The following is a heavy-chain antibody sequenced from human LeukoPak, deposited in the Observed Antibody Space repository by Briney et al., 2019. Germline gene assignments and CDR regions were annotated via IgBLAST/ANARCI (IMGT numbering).Heavy chain of an antibody. D-gene: IGHD1-26*01. Sequence: GGSLRPSCAASGFTFSSYWMHWVRQAPGKGLVWVSRINSDGSSTSYADSVKGRFTISRDNAKNTLYLQMNSLRAEDTAVYYCARVTRSGSYGYFDYWGQGTLVTVFS. V-gene: IGHV3-74*01. CDR1: GFTFSSYW. CDR2: INSDGSST. CDR3: ARVTRSGSYGYFDY. J-gene: IGHJ4*02.